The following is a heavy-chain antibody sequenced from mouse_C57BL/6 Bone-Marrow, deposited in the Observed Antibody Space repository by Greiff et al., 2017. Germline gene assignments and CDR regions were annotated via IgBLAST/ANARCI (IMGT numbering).Heavy chain of an antibody. CDR2: LYPGDGDT. J-gene: IGHJ1*03. V-gene: IGHV1-82*01. CDR1: GYAFRSSG. D-gene: IGHD2-4*01. Sequence: QVQLKESGPELVKPGASVRISSKASGYAFRSSGLNWVKQRPGRGLGWIGRLYPGDGDTNSNGKFKGKATLTADKSSSTAYMQLSSLTSEDSAVYFCARGGDDYGYFDVWAQGPRSPSPQ. CDR3: ARGGDDYGYFDV.